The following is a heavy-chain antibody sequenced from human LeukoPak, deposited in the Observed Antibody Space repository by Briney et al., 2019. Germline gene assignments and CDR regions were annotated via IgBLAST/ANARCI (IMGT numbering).Heavy chain of an antibody. D-gene: IGHD3-16*01. CDR3: ARRNYDHIWGNYGSLYYFDY. J-gene: IGHJ4*02. CDR1: GYTFTGYY. CDR2: INPNSGGT. Sequence: GASVKVSCKASGYTFTGYYMHWVRQAPGQGLEWMGWINPNSGGTNYAQKFQGRVTMTTDTSTSTAYMELRSLRSDDTAVYYCARRNYDHIWGNYGSLYYFDYWGQGTLVTVSS. V-gene: IGHV1-2*02.